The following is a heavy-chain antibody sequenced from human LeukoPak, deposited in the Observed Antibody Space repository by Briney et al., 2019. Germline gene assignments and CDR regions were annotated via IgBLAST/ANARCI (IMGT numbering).Heavy chain of an antibody. CDR2: IYHSGSA. J-gene: IGHJ3*02. V-gene: IGHV4-31*03. Sequence: PSETLSLTCTVSGGSISSDNYFWSWIRQHPGKGLEWLGYIYHSGSAYYNPSLKSRLTISVDTSKNQFSLKLNSVIAADTAVYYCAREVNEPASTGAFDIWGQGTMVTVSS. CDR3: AREVNEPASTGAFDI. D-gene: IGHD2-15*01. CDR1: GGSISSDNYF.